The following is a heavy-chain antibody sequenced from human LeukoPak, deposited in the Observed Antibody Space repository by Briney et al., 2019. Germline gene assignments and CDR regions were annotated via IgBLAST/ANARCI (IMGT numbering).Heavy chain of an antibody. CDR3: AKDRYTYGTTPLDY. Sequence: GGSLRLSCAASGFTFSSYAMSWVRQAAGKGLEWVSSISSSGGSTYYADSVKGRFTISRDYSKNTLYLQMNSLRAEDTAVYYCAKDRYTYGTTPLDYWGQGTLVTVSS. D-gene: IGHD5-18*01. CDR1: GFTFSSYA. V-gene: IGHV3-23*01. CDR2: ISSSGGST. J-gene: IGHJ4*02.